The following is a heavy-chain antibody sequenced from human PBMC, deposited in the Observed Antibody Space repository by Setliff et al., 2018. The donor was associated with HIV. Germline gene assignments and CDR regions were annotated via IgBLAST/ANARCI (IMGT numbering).Heavy chain of an antibody. V-gene: IGHV4-61*02. Sequence: SETLSLTCTVSGGSISSGSYYWSWIRQPAGKGLEWIGRIYTSGSTNYNPSLRSRVTISVDTSKNQFSLKLSSVTAADTAVYYCARSRGGWQLVIYYWGQGTLGTVSS. CDR1: GGSISSGSYY. CDR3: ARSRGGWQLVIYY. J-gene: IGHJ4*02. D-gene: IGHD6-6*01. CDR2: IYTSGST.